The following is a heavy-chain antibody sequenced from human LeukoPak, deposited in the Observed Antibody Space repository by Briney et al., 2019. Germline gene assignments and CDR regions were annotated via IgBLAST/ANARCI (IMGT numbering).Heavy chain of an antibody. CDR3: ARWGQHTALRIHAFDI. CDR2: IYTSGST. D-gene: IGHD3-16*01. Sequence: SETLSLTCTVSGGSISSCYWSWIWMPAGTGMERIGRIYTSGSTNYNPSPKSRVTMSVDTSKNQFSLNLSSVTAADTAMYYCARWGQHTALRIHAFDIWGQGTMVTVSS. J-gene: IGHJ3*02. CDR1: GGSISSCY. V-gene: IGHV4-4*07.